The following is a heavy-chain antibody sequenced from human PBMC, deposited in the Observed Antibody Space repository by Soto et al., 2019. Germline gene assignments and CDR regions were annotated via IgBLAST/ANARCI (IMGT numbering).Heavy chain of an antibody. CDR3: ASRVVIYPYSNYQWSDYYYYGMDV. CDR1: GFTVSSNY. CDR2: IYSGGST. Sequence: GGSLRLSCAASGFTVSSNYMSWVRQAPGKGLEWVSVIYSGGSTYYADSVKGRFTISRDNSKNTLYLQMNSLRAEDTAVYYCASRVVIYPYSNYQWSDYYYYGMDVWGQGTTVTVSS. V-gene: IGHV3-53*01. J-gene: IGHJ6*02. D-gene: IGHD4-4*01.